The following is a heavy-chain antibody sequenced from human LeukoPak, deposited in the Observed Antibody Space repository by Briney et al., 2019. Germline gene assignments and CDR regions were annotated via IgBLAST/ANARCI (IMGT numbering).Heavy chain of an antibody. Sequence: PSETLSLTCTVSGGSISSSNYYWGWIRQPPGKGLEWIGSIYYSGSTYYSPSLKSRVTISVDTSKNQFSLKLSSVTAADTAVYYCARDSSAWYFDYWGQGTLVTVSS. CDR3: ARDSSAWYFDY. CDR1: GGSISSSNYY. J-gene: IGHJ4*02. D-gene: IGHD6-19*01. CDR2: IYYSGST. V-gene: IGHV4-39*07.